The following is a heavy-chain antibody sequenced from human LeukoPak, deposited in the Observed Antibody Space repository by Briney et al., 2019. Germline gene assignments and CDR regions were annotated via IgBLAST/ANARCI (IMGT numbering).Heavy chain of an antibody. CDR1: GGTFSSYA. Sequence: SVKVSCKASGGTFSSYAISWVRQAPGQGLEWMRRIIPILGIANYAQKFQGRVTITADKSTSTAYMELSSLRSEDTAVYYCASLYCSGGSCYSPFGAFDIWGQGTMVTVSS. V-gene: IGHV1-69*04. D-gene: IGHD2-15*01. J-gene: IGHJ3*02. CDR3: ASLYCSGGSCYSPFGAFDI. CDR2: IIPILGIA.